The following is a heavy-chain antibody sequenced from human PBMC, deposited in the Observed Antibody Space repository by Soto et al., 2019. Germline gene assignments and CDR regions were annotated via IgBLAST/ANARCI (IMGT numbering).Heavy chain of an antibody. CDR1: GGSFSGYY. CDR2: INHSGST. CDR3: ARGRFGRAFDI. V-gene: IGHV4-34*01. Sequence: SETLSLTCAVYGGSFSGYYWSWIRQPPGKGLEWIGEINHSGSTNYNPSLKSRVTISVDTSKNQFSLKLSSVTAADTAVYYCARGRFGRAFDIWGQGTMVTVSS. D-gene: IGHD3-10*01. J-gene: IGHJ3*02.